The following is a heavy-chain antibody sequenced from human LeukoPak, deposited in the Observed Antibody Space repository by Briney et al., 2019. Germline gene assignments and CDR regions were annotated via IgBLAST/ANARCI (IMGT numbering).Heavy chain of an antibody. CDR2: ISAYNGNT. Sequence: GASVKVSYKASGYTFTCYGISWVRQAPGQGLEWMGWISAYNGNTNYAQKLQGRVTMTTDTYTSTAYMELRSLRSDDTAVYYCARDLGIVGAPYAGHWGQGTLVTVSS. CDR1: GYTFTCYG. V-gene: IGHV1-18*01. CDR3: ARDLGIVGAPYAGH. J-gene: IGHJ4*02. D-gene: IGHD1-26*01.